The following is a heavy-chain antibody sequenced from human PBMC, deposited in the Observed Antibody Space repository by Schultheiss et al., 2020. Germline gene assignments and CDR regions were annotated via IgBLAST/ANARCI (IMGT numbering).Heavy chain of an antibody. CDR3: VHSIFWSYAS. V-gene: IGHV4-39*07. CDR2: IYHSGST. Sequence: SETLSLTCTVSGASISSRTYYWSWIRQHAGKGLEWIGEIYHSGSTNYNPSLKSRVSISVDQSKNQFSLMLTSVTAADTAIYYCVHSIFWSYASWGQGMLVTVSS. D-gene: IGHD3-16*01. J-gene: IGHJ5*02. CDR1: GASISSRTYY.